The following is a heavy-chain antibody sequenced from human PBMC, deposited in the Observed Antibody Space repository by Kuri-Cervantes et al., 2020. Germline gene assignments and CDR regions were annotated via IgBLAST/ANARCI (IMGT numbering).Heavy chain of an antibody. CDR3: ASDAVVATPGAFDI. Sequence: GESLTLSCAASGFTFSSYAMSWVRQAPGRGLEWVAAISGSGGSTYYADSVKGRFTIPRDNSKNTLYLQMNSLRTEDTGVYYCASDAVVATPGAFDIWGQGTMVTVSS. J-gene: IGHJ3*02. V-gene: IGHV3-23*01. CDR2: ISGSGGST. CDR1: GFTFSSYA. D-gene: IGHD5-12*01.